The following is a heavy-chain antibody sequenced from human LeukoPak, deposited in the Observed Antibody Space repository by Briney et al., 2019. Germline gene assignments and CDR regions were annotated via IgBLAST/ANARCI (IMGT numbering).Heavy chain of an antibody. J-gene: IGHJ6*04. CDR1: GYTFTSYG. CDR2: ISAYNGNT. D-gene: IGHD3-3*01. V-gene: IGHV1-18*04. Sequence: ASVKVSCKASGYTFTSYGISWVRQAPGQGLEWMGWISAYNGNTNYAQKLQGRVTMTTDTSTNTPYIDLRNLRSYDTAVYYRAIHPSISIFPKIMHVWRKGTTVTVSS. CDR3: AIHPSISIFPKIMHV.